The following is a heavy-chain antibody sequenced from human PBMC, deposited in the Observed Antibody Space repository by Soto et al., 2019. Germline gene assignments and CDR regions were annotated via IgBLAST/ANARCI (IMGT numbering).Heavy chain of an antibody. Sequence: QVQLQESGPRLVEASQTLSLTCTVSNASITSSGYYWSWVRQPPGKRLEWIGYIYHSGSTFYSPSLPSRLTMSVDTSKPQFSPTFRSVTAADTAVYHCARMSGTYSDPDYWGQGTLATVSS. D-gene: IGHD1-26*01. J-gene: IGHJ4*02. CDR1: NASITSSGYY. V-gene: IGHV4-31*03. CDR3: ARMSGTYSDPDY. CDR2: IYHSGST.